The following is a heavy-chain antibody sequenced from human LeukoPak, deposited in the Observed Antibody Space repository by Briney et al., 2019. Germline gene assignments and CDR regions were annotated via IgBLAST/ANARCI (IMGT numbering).Heavy chain of an antibody. V-gene: IGHV1-69*13. CDR3: ASYSNSINFDY. Sequence: GASVKVSCKASGGTFSSYAISWVRQAPGQGLEWMGGIIPIFGTANYAQKFQGRVTITADESTSTAYMELSSLRSEDTAVYYCASYSNSINFDYWGQGTLITVSS. CDR1: GGTFSSYA. J-gene: IGHJ4*02. D-gene: IGHD4-11*01. CDR2: IIPIFGTA.